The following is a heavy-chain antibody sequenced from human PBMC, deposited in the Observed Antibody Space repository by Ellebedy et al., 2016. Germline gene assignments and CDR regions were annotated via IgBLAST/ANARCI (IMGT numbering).Heavy chain of an antibody. CDR1: GGSFSGYY. CDR2: INHSGST. J-gene: IGHJ6*02. Sequence: SETLSLXXAVYGGSFSGYYWSWIRQPPGKGLEWIGEINHSGSTNYNPSLKSRVTISVDTSKNQFSLKLSSVTAADTAVYYCARGQAVQLKGAYYGMDVWGQGTTVTVSS. V-gene: IGHV4-34*01. CDR3: ARGQAVQLKGAYYGMDV. D-gene: IGHD1-1*01.